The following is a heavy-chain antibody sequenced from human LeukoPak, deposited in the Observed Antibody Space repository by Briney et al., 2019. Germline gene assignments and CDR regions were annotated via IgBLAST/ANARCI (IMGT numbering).Heavy chain of an antibody. V-gene: IGHV1-18*01. Sequence: ASVKVSCKASGYTFTSYGISWVRQAPGQGLEWMGWISAYNGNTNYAQKLQGRVTMATDTSTSTAYMERRSLRSDDTAVYYCASFRIAVANYGMDVWGQGTTVTVSS. J-gene: IGHJ6*02. CDR1: GYTFTSYG. D-gene: IGHD6-19*01. CDR2: ISAYNGNT. CDR3: ASFRIAVANYGMDV.